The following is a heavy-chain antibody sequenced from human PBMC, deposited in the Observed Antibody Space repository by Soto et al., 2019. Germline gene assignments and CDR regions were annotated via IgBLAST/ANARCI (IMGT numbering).Heavy chain of an antibody. CDR3: ARVNDFWSGYYALYYYYYGMDV. V-gene: IGHV4-4*02. J-gene: IGHJ6*02. CDR2: IHHGGST. Sequence: PSETLSLTCAVSGAPISSSNWWSWVRQAPGKGLEWIGEIHHGGSTNYNPSLESRVTISVDKSKNQFSLKLSSVTAADTAVYYCARVNDFWSGYYALYYYYYGMDVWGQGTTVT. D-gene: IGHD3-3*01. CDR1: GAPISSSNW.